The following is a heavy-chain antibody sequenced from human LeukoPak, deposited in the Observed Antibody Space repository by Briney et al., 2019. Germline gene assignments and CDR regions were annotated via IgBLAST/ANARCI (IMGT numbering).Heavy chain of an antibody. D-gene: IGHD6-13*01. CDR2: SSGDGGSA. V-gene: IGHV3-43*02. Sequence: GGSLSLSCAASGFTIDDYAMHWLRPAPGKGLEWVSLSSGDGGSAYYADSVKGRFTISRDNSKNSLYLQMNSLRTEDTALYYCAKDAAAGIMDGWGQGTTVTVS. J-gene: IGHJ6*02. CDR1: GFTIDDYA. CDR3: AKDAAAGIMDG.